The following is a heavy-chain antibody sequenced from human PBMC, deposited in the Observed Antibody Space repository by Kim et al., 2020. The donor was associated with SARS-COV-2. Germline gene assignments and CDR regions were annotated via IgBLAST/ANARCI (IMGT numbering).Heavy chain of an antibody. D-gene: IGHD3-10*01. Sequence: GGSLRLSCAASGFTFSSYSMNWVRQAPGKGLEWVSSISSSSSYIYYADSVKGRFTISRDNAKNSLYLQMNSLRAEDTAVYYCARDMYYYGGRYGMDVWGQGTTVTVSS. CDR2: ISSSSSYI. J-gene: IGHJ6*02. CDR1: GFTFSSYS. V-gene: IGHV3-21*01. CDR3: ARDMYYYGGRYGMDV.